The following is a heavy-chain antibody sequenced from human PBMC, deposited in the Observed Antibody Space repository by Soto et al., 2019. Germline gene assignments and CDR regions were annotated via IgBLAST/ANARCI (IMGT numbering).Heavy chain of an antibody. CDR1: GFTFSNAW. CDR3: TTEITIVVVPAARFLFDY. D-gene: IGHD2-2*01. J-gene: IGHJ4*02. Sequence: EVQLVESGGGLVKPGGSLRLSCAASGFTFSNAWMSWVRQAPGKGLEWVGRIKSKTDGGTTDYAAPVKGRFTISRDDSKNTLYLQMNSLKTYDLAVYYCTTEITIVVVPAARFLFDYWGQGTLVTVSS. V-gene: IGHV3-15*01. CDR2: IKSKTDGGTT.